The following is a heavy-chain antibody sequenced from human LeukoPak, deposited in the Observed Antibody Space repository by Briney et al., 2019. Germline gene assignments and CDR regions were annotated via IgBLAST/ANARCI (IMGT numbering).Heavy chain of an antibody. V-gene: IGHV3-66*01. CDR1: GLTVSNNY. CDR3: ARDPGAAVYNLWS. Sequence: GESLKISCAVSGLTVSNNYMIWVRQAPGKGLECVSLIYSGGATSYAGSVKGRFTISRDNSQNVLYLQMNSLRVEDTAVYYCARDPGAAVYNLWSWGQGTLVTVSS. D-gene: IGHD3-10*01. J-gene: IGHJ5*02. CDR2: IYSGGAT.